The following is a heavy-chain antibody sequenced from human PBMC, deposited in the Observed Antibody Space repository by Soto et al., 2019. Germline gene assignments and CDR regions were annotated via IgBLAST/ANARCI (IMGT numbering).Heavy chain of an antibody. V-gene: IGHV1-46*01. D-gene: IGHD5-18*01. CDR2: INPSGGST. CDR3: ATPSSLIQIWPNGAEWDYYYYGMDV. CDR1: GYTFTSYY. Sequence: ASVKVSCKXSGYTFTSYYMHWVRQAPGQGLEWMGIINPSGGSTSYAQRFQGRVTMTRDTSTSTVYMELSSLRSEDTAVYYCATPSSLIQIWPNGAEWDYYYYGMDVWGQGTTVTVSS. J-gene: IGHJ6*02.